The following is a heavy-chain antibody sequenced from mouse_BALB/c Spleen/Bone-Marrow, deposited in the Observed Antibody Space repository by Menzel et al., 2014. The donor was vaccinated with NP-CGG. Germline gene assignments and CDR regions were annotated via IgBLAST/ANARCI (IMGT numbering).Heavy chain of an antibody. CDR2: ISSGGST. J-gene: IGHJ3*01. Sequence: EVKVVESGGGLVKPGGSLKLSCAASGFTFSSCAMSWVRQTPEKRLEWVASISSGGSTYYPDSVKGRFTISRDNARNILYLQMSSLRSEDTAMYYCARWYYGSGFAYWGQGTLVTVSA. V-gene: IGHV5-6-5*01. CDR1: GFTFSSCA. CDR3: ARWYYGSGFAY. D-gene: IGHD1-1*01.